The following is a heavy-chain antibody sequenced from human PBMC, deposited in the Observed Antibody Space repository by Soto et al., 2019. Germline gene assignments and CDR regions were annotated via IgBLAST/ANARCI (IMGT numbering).Heavy chain of an antibody. J-gene: IGHJ4*02. D-gene: IGHD6-19*01. CDR2: TYFRFNWRH. Sequence: SPTLSLTCALSGESASSNTAAWNWSRPSQSRSVEWVGRTYFRFNWRHDYAVSMKSLITVNPYTSKNHFSLQLNSVTPDDTAVYYCARGVAGSGFDLWGQGSLVTVYS. CDR1: GESASSNTAA. V-gene: IGHV6-1*01. CDR3: ARGVAGSGFDL.